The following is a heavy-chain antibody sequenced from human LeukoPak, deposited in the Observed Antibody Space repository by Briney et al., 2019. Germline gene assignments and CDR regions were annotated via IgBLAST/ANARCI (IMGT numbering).Heavy chain of an antibody. CDR1: GLTLSSYS. V-gene: IGHV3-21*01. D-gene: IGHD6-13*01. Sequence: GGSLRLSCAVSGLTLSSYSMNWVRQAPGEGLEWVSSISSSSSYIYYADPVKGRFTISRDNAKNSLYLQMNSLRAEDTAVYYCAREAVVSDPYSSSWYSWFDPWGQGTLVTVSS. CDR3: AREAVVSDPYSSSWYSWFDP. J-gene: IGHJ5*02. CDR2: ISSSSSYI.